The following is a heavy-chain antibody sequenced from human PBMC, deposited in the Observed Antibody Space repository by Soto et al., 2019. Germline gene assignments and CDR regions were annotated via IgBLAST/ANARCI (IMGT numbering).Heavy chain of an antibody. J-gene: IGHJ4*02. Sequence: PSETLSLTCAVYGGSFSGYYWSWIRQPPGKGLEWIGEINHSGSTNYNPSLKSRVTISVDTSKNQFSLKLSSVTAADTAVYYCARADGEWSSGGFDYWGQGTLVTVSS. CDR1: GGSFSGYY. CDR3: ARADGEWSSGGFDY. CDR2: INHSGST. D-gene: IGHD3-3*01. V-gene: IGHV4-34*01.